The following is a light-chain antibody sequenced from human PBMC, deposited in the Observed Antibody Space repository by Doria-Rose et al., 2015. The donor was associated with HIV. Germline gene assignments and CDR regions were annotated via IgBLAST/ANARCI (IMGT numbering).Light chain of an antibody. CDR3: QQYGSLSAIT. V-gene: IGKV3-20*01. CDR1: QSFSSTY. CDR2: DGS. J-gene: IGKJ5*01. Sequence: EIVLTQSPGTLSLSPGERATLSCRASQSFSSTYLAWYQQKPGQAPSLLIYDGSTRATGIPDRFSASGSGTDFTLTINRLEPEDFAVYYCQQYGSLSAITFGQGTRLEIK.